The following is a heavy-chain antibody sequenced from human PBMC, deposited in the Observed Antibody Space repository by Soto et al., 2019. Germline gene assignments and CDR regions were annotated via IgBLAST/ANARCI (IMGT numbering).Heavy chain of an antibody. Sequence: EVHLVESGGGLVQPGGSLRLSCAIFESTVSRDWMNWVRQAPGKGLEWVAHINQDGSEKYYVDSVKGRFTISRDNAKKSRYLKMNSLRPADTAMYYCSGGVGDAFWGQGTLVTVSS. CDR1: ESTVSRDW. J-gene: IGHJ4*02. D-gene: IGHD1-26*01. CDR2: INQDGSEK. V-gene: IGHV3-7*04. CDR3: SGGVGDAF.